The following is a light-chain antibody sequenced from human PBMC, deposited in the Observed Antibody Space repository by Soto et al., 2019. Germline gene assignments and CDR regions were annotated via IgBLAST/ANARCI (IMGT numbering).Light chain of an antibody. J-gene: IGLJ2*01. V-gene: IGLV2-14*03. CDR2: DVS. CDR3: ASYSPTSTLI. CDR1: SSDVGGYKY. Sequence: QPALTQPASVSGSPGQSIAISCTGTSSDVGGYKYVSWYQQHPGKAPRLMIYDVSDRPSGTSNRFSGSKSGNTASLTISGLQAEDEADYYCASYSPTSTLIFGGGTKVTVL.